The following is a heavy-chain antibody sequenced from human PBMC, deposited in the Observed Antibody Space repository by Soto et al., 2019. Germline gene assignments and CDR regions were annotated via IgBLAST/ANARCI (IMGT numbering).Heavy chain of an antibody. CDR3: ASCIEAAGKPGCAYYGMDV. Sequence: SVKVSCKASGGTFSSYAISWVRQAPGQGLEWMGGIIPIFGTANYAQKFQGRVTITADESTSTAYMELSSLRSEDTAVYYCASCIEAAGKPGCAYYGMDVWGQGTTVTVYS. D-gene: IGHD6-13*01. CDR2: IIPIFGTA. CDR1: GGTFSSYA. V-gene: IGHV1-69*13. J-gene: IGHJ6*02.